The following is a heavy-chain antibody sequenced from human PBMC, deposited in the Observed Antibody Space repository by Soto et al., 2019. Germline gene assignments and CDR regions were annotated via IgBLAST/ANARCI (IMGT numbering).Heavy chain of an antibody. Sequence: SDTLSLTCTVSGGSISSSSYYCGWIRQPPGKGLEWIGGIYYSGSTYYNPSLKSRVTISVDTSKNQFSLKLSSVTAADTTVYYCARQGPDCSSTSCYERLMFDLFDPWGQGTLVTVSS. D-gene: IGHD2-2*01. CDR3: ARQGPDCSSTSCYERLMFDLFDP. CDR2: IYYSGST. CDR1: GGSISSSSYY. J-gene: IGHJ5*02. V-gene: IGHV4-39*01.